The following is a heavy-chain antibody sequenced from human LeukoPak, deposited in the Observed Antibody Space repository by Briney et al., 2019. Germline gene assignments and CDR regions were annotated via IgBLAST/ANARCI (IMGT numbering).Heavy chain of an antibody. CDR3: ARPRYCSSTSCYRTYYFDY. D-gene: IGHD2-2*02. Sequence: SETLSLTCAVYGGSFSGYYWSWIRQPPGKGLEWIGEINHSGSTNYNPSLKSRVTISVDTSKNQFSLKLSSVTAADTAVYYCARPRYCSSTSCYRTYYFDYWGQGTLVAVSS. CDR1: GGSFSGYY. V-gene: IGHV4-34*01. CDR2: INHSGST. J-gene: IGHJ4*02.